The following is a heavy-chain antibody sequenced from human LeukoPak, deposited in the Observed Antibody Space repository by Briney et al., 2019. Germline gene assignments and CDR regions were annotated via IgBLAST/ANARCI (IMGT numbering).Heavy chain of an antibody. CDR1: VGSISSGTYY. J-gene: IGHJ4*02. CDR2: IYTSGST. V-gene: IGHV4-61*02. Sequence: SQTLSLTCTVSVGSISSGTYYWTWIRQPAGKGLEWIGRIYTSGSTNYNPSLKSRVTISIDTSKNPFSLKLSSVTAADTAVYYCARAVGSIISFWGQGTLVTVSS. CDR3: ARAVGSIISF. D-gene: IGHD3-16*01.